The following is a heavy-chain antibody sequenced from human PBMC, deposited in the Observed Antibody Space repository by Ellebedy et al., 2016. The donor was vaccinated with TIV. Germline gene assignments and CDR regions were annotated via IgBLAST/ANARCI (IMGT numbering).Heavy chain of an antibody. Sequence: MPSETLSLTFAVYGGSLTGYYWGWIRQAPGKGLAWIGDINHSGSTNYNPSLKSRVTISVDTSKNHFSLKLSSVTAADTAVYYCARGLQLEDVVVVDGYDYWGQGTLVTVSS. D-gene: IGHD2-15*01. CDR2: INHSGST. CDR1: GGSLTGYY. V-gene: IGHV4-34*01. J-gene: IGHJ4*02. CDR3: ARGLQLEDVVVVDGYDY.